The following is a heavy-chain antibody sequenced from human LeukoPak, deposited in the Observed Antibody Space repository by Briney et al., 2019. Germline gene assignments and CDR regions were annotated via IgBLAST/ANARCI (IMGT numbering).Heavy chain of an antibody. J-gene: IGHJ4*02. CDR1: GFTFSSYA. Sequence: PGGSLRLSCAASGFTFSSYAMSWVRQAPGKGLEWVSVISDSGGRTYYADSVKGRFTISRDNSKNTLYLQMNSLRAEDTAVYYCAKDGASGDYYDSSGLFDYWGQGTLVTVSS. CDR2: ISDSGGRT. CDR3: AKDGASGDYYDSSGLFDY. V-gene: IGHV3-23*01. D-gene: IGHD3-22*01.